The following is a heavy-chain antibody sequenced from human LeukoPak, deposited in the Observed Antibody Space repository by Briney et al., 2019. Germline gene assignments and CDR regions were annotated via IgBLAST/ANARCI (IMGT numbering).Heavy chain of an antibody. V-gene: IGHV3-48*01. CDR3: ARYDFWSGPPFDY. CDR1: GFTFSSYS. J-gene: IGHJ4*02. CDR2: ISSSSSTI. Sequence: GGSLRLSCAASGFTFSSYSMNWVRQAPGKGLEWVSYISSSSSTIYYADSVKGRFTISRDNAKNSLYLQMNSLRAEDTAVYYCARYDFWSGPPFDYWGQGTLVTVSS. D-gene: IGHD3-3*01.